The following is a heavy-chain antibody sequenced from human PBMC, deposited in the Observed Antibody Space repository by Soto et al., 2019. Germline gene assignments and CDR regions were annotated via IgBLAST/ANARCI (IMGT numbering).Heavy chain of an antibody. D-gene: IGHD4-17*01. V-gene: IGHV3-9*01. CDR1: GFTFDDYA. CDR3: AKDIRSLGDYGDYGPPSLDY. CDR2: ISWNSGSI. Sequence: GGSLRLSCAASGFTFDDYAMHWVRQAPGKGLEWVSGISWNSGSIGYADSVKGRFTISRDNAKNSLYLQMNSLRAEDTALYYCAKDIRSLGDYGDYGPPSLDYWGQGTLVTVSS. J-gene: IGHJ4*02.